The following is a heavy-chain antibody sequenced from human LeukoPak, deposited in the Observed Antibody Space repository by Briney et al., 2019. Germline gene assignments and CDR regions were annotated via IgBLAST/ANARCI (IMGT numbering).Heavy chain of an antibody. CDR3: TSGDYSSGWKLDS. CDR1: EFPFSSYG. V-gene: IGHV3-33*03. J-gene: IGHJ4*02. Sequence: GRSLRLSCAASEFPFSSYGMHWVRQAPGKGLEWVAVIWHDGSYKYYADSVKGRFTISRDNSKNTLYLQMNSLRAEDTAVYFCTSGDYSSGWKLDSRGQGTLVTVSS. D-gene: IGHD6-19*01. CDR2: IWHDGSYK.